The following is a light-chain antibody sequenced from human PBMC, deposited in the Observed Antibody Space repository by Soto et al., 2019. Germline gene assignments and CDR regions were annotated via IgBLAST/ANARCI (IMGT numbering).Light chain of an antibody. CDR3: QQYNSYPYT. CDR2: DAS. Sequence: DIQMTQSPSSLSASVRDRVTITCQASQDISNYLNWYQQKPGKAPKLLICDASNLEPGVPSRFSGSGSGTDFTFTISSLQPEDIATYYCQQYNSYPYTFGQGTKLEIK. CDR1: QDISNY. V-gene: IGKV1-33*01. J-gene: IGKJ2*01.